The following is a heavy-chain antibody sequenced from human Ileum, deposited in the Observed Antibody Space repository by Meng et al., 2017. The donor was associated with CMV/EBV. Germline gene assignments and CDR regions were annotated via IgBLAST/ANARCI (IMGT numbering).Heavy chain of an antibody. D-gene: IGHD1-26*01. CDR3: AKDNGYSGSYYDAFDI. Sequence: FTFSSYGMHCVRQAPGKGLEWVAFIRYDGTNKYYADSVKGRFTISRDNSKNTLYLQMNSLRAEDTAVYYCAKDNGYSGSYYDAFDIWGQGTMVTVSS. V-gene: IGHV3-30*02. CDR1: FTFSSYG. CDR2: IRYDGTNK. J-gene: IGHJ3*02.